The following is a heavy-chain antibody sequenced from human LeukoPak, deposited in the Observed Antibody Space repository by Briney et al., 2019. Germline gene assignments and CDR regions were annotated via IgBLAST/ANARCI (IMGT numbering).Heavy chain of an antibody. CDR2: IRYDGSNK. Sequence: GGSLRLSCAASGFTFSSYGMHWVRQAPGKGLEWVAFIRYDGSNKYYADSVKGRFTISIDNSKNTLYLQMNSLRAEDTAVYYCARRAGAYTHPYDYWGQGTLVTVSS. CDR3: ARRAGAYTHPYDY. D-gene: IGHD3-16*01. J-gene: IGHJ4*02. V-gene: IGHV3-30*02. CDR1: GFTFSSYG.